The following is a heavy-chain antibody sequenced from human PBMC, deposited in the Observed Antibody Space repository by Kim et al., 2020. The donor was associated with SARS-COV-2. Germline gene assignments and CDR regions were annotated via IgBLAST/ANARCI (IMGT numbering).Heavy chain of an antibody. CDR2: IIPIFGTA. CDR1: GGTFSSYA. J-gene: IGHJ4*02. Sequence: SVKVSCKASGGTFSSYAISWVRQAPGQGLEWMGGIIPIFGTANYAQKFQGRVTITADESTSTAYMELSSLRSEDTAVYYCASGYSSGWAIYYFDYWGQGTLVTGSS. CDR3: ASGYSSGWAIYYFDY. V-gene: IGHV1-69*13. D-gene: IGHD6-19*01.